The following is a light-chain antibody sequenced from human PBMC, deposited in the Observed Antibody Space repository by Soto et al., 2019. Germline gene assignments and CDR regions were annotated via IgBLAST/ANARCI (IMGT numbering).Light chain of an antibody. Sequence: QSALTQPRSLSGSPGRSVTISCTATGGDVGGYKYVSWYQQHPGKVPKLMIYDVNKRPSGIPARFSGSKSGNTASHTISRLQDDKEAEYEVFSYACSYNLVFGGWTKQTVL. CDR1: GGDVGGYKY. CDR2: DVN. CDR3: FSYACSYNLV. J-gene: IGLJ2*01. V-gene: IGLV2-11*01.